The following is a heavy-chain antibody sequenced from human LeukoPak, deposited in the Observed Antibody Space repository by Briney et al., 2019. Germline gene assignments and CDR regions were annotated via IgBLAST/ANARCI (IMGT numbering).Heavy chain of an antibody. J-gene: IGHJ4*02. V-gene: IGHV3-23*01. CDR3: ARDRGAVAATWFDY. CDR1: GFTFSSNA. Sequence: GGSLRLSCEASGFTFSSNAMSWVRQAPGKGLEWVSGISGSGNSTNYADSVKGRFTISRDNAKNSLYLQMDGLRAEDTAVYYCARDRGAVAATWFDYWGQGTLVTVSS. D-gene: IGHD6-19*01. CDR2: ISGSGNST.